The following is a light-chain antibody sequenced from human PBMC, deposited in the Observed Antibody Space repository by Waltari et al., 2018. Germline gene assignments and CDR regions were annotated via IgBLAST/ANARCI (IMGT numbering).Light chain of an antibody. CDR2: RAY. Sequence: DIVLSQSPASASLSPGEGVTLSCRASQTVGSSSLAWYQQKPGQAPRLVIYRAYRRATGIPDRFSGSGSGTDFSLTISRLEPEDFAVYYCQQHGTLPATFGQGTKVEIK. CDR3: QQHGTLPAT. CDR1: QTVGSSS. V-gene: IGKV3-20*01. J-gene: IGKJ1*01.